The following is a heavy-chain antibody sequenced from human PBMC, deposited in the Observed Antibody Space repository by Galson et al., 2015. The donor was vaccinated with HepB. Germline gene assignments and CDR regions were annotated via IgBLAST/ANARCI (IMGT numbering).Heavy chain of an antibody. CDR2: INPNSGGT. CDR3: AREGNVEYSSSYLAGMDV. D-gene: IGHD6-6*01. CDR1: GYTFTGYH. Sequence: SVKVSCKASGYTFTGYHMHWVRQAPGQGLEWMGWINPNSGGTNYAQKFQGWVTMTRDTSISTAYMELSRLRSDDTAVYYCAREGNVEYSSSYLAGMDVWGQGTTVTVSS. J-gene: IGHJ6*02. V-gene: IGHV1-2*04.